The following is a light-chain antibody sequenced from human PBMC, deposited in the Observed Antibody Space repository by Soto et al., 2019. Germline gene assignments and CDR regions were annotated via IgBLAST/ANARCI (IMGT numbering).Light chain of an antibody. CDR3: QQSSTAPFT. Sequence: DIHMTQSPSTLSASVLYIVTITCXASQNINTYLNWYQQKPGKAPKLLIFAASSLQSGVPSRFSGSGSRTDFTLTISSLQPEDFATYYCQQSSTAPFTFGPGTKVDIK. CDR2: AAS. V-gene: IGKV1-39*01. CDR1: QNINTY. J-gene: IGKJ3*01.